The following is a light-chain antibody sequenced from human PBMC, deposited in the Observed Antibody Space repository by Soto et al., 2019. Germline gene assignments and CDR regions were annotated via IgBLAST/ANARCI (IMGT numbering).Light chain of an antibody. Sequence: EIVMTQSPATLSVSPGEGATLSCRASQSVSSKLAWYQQKPGQAPRLLIYDASNRATGIPARFSGSGSGTDFTLTISSLEPADFAVYYCQQRSSWPPTFGGGTKVDIK. CDR2: DAS. CDR3: QQRSSWPPT. CDR1: QSVSSK. V-gene: IGKV3-11*01. J-gene: IGKJ4*01.